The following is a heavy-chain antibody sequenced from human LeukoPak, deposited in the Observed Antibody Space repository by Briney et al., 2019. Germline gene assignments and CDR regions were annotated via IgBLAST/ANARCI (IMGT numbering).Heavy chain of an antibody. J-gene: IGHJ6*02. V-gene: IGHV1-8*01. CDR1: RHTFTSYD. Sequence: GASVNASCKASRHTFTSYDINWWRQATGHRLECMRWMNPNSGNTGYAQKFQGRVTMTRNTSISTAYMELSRLRSEDTAVDYCARGRSNGDSGDYYYYGMDVWGQGTTVTVSS. CDR3: ARGRSNGDSGDYYYYGMDV. CDR2: MNPNSGNT. D-gene: IGHD3-22*01.